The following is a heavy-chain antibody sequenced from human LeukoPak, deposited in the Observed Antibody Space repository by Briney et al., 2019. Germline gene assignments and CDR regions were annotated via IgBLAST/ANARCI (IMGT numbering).Heavy chain of an antibody. CDR2: IRSSGGNT. Sequence: GGSLRLSCAASGFTFSSYAMHWVRQAPGKGLEYVSGIRSSGGNTNYADSVKGRFTISRDNSKNTLYIQMSSLRAEDTAVYYCAKLSSRVSQTVYYWGGGMLITVSS. J-gene: IGHJ4*02. D-gene: IGHD6-13*01. CDR1: GFTFSSYA. CDR3: AKLSSRVSQTVYY. V-gene: IGHV3-64*05.